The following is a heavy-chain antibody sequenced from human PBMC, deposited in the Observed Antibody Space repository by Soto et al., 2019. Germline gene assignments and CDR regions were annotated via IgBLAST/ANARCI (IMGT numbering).Heavy chain of an antibody. V-gene: IGHV3-66*01. J-gene: IGHJ4*02. D-gene: IGHD5-12*01. Sequence: EVPLVESGGGLVQPGGSLRLSCAASGFTVSSNYMSWVRQAPGKGLEWVSVIYSGGSTYYADSVKGRFTISRDNSKNTLYLQMNSLRAEDTAVYYCAMWVSYGRYGKWKRDFDSWGQGTLVTVSS. CDR2: IYSGGST. CDR3: AMWVSYGRYGKWKRDFDS. CDR1: GFTVSSNY.